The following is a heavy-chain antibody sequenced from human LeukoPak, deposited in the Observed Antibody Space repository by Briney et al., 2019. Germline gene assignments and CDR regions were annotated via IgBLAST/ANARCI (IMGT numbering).Heavy chain of an antibody. CDR2: INPNSGGT. CDR1: GHTFTGYY. Sequence: VSVKVSCKASGHTFTGYYIHWVRQAPGQGPEWMGWINPNSGGTNYAQKFQGRVTMTRDTSISTAYMELSRVRSDDTAVYYCATPPRYYYDSSGYPRYWGQGTLATVSS. D-gene: IGHD3-22*01. J-gene: IGHJ4*02. V-gene: IGHV1-2*02. CDR3: ATPPRYYYDSSGYPRY.